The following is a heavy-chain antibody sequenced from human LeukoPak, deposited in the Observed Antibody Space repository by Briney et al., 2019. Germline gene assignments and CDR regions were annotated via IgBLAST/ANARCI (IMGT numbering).Heavy chain of an antibody. Sequence: GGSLRLSCAASGFTISDNFMGWVRQAPGKGLEWVSVIYSGGSTYYADSVKGRFIIARDNSKSTLYLQMNSLRAEDTAVYYCAKNDYGGRLYYFDHWGQGTLVTVSS. CDR2: IYSGGST. CDR3: AKNDYGGRLYYFDH. V-gene: IGHV3-66*01. CDR1: GFTISDNF. J-gene: IGHJ4*02. D-gene: IGHD4-23*01.